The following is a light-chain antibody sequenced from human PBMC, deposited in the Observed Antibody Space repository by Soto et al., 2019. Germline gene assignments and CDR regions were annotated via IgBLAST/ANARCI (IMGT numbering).Light chain of an antibody. Sequence: HSVLTEPACVSGSPGQSITIYCTGTSSDVGAYNYVSWYQQHPGKAPKLMIYEVSNRPSGVSNRFSGSKSGSTASLTISGLQAEDEADYYCSSHTRSSTPYVFGTGTKVTVL. CDR2: EVS. CDR3: SSHTRSSTPYV. CDR1: SSDVGAYNY. J-gene: IGLJ1*01. V-gene: IGLV2-14*01.